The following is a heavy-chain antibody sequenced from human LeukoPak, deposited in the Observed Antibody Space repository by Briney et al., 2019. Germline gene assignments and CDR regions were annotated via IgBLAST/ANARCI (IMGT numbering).Heavy chain of an antibody. CDR3: AKDDILTGYSY. D-gene: IGHD3-9*01. J-gene: IGHJ4*02. CDR2: INEDGSEK. V-gene: IGHV3-7*01. Sequence: GGSLRLSCAAAGFTFSGYWMSWVRQTTEKGLECVAKINEDGSEKHYVDSVKGRFTISRDNAKNSFYLQVNSLRVEDTAVYYCAKDDILTGYSYWGQGTLVTVSS. CDR1: GFTFSGYW.